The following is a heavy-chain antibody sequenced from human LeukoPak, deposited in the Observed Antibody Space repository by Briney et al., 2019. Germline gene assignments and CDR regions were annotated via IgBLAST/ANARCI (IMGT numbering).Heavy chain of an antibody. CDR3: ARVKSQRITIFGVVIRISIWFDP. CDR2: MNPNSGNT. D-gene: IGHD3-3*01. J-gene: IGHJ5*02. V-gene: IGHV1-8*01. CDR1: GYTFTSYD. Sequence: ASVKVSCKASGYTFTSYDINWVRQATGQGLEWMGWMNPNSGNTGYAQKFQGRVTMTRNTSISTAYMELSSLRSEDTAVYYCARVKSQRITIFGVVIRISIWFDPWGQGTLVTVSS.